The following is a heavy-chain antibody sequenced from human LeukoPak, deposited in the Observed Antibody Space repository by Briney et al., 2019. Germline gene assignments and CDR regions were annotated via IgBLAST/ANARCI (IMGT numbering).Heavy chain of an antibody. D-gene: IGHD5-18*01. Sequence: SETLSLTCTVSGGSISSYYWSWIRQPPGKGLEWIGYIYYSGTTNYNPCLKSRVTISVDTSKNQFSLKLSSVTAADTAVYYCARLGYSYGYGSWGQGTLVTVSS. J-gene: IGHJ5*02. CDR1: GGSISSYY. CDR2: IYYSGTT. V-gene: IGHV4-59*08. CDR3: ARLGYSYGYGS.